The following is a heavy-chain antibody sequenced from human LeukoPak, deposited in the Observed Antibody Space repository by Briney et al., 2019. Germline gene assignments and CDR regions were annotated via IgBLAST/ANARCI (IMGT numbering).Heavy chain of an antibody. D-gene: IGHD3-10*02. CDR1: GFTFSDSY. Sequence: GGSLRLSCAASGFTFSDSYMTWVRQAPGKGVEWVAYISGSGHDINYSDSVKGRFTISRDNAKNLLYLQMNSLRAEDTAVYYCAELGITMIGGVWGKGTTVTISS. CDR2: ISGSGHDI. V-gene: IGHV3-11*06. J-gene: IGHJ6*04. CDR3: AELGITMIGGV.